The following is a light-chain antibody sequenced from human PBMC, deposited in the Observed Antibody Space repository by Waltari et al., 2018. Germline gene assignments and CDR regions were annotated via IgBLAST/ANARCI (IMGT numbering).Light chain of an antibody. J-gene: IGKJ3*01. Sequence: DIQMTQSPDSLAVSLGERATINCKSSQSILYSSNNKNYLAWYQQKPGQPPKLLIYWASTRESGVPDRFSGSGSGTDFTLTISSLQAEDVAVYYCQHYYSIPRTFGPGTKVDIK. CDR3: QHYYSIPRT. CDR1: QSILYSSNNKNY. V-gene: IGKV4-1*01. CDR2: WAS.